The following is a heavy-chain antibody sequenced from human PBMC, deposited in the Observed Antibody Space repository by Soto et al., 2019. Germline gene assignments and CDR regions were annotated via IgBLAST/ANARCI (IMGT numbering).Heavy chain of an antibody. D-gene: IGHD1-20*01. J-gene: IGHJ6*02. V-gene: IGHV4-61*01. CDR2: VHYSGSA. Sequence: QVQLQESGPGLVKPSETLSLTCSVSGDSVSSGTYYWGWIRQSPVKGLEWIGHVHYSGSANYNPSRNSLVTMSVHTTKNQFSLKLASVTAADTAVYLWSRDMRYLYGMDVWGQGTTVTVSS. CDR3: SRDMRYLYGMDV. CDR1: GDSVSSGTYY.